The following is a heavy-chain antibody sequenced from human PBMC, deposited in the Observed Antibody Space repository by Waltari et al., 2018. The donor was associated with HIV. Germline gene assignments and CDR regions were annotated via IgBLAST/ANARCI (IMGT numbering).Heavy chain of an antibody. J-gene: IGHJ3*02. D-gene: IGHD1-26*01. CDR2: ISGSGGST. Sequence: EVQLLESGGGLVQPGGSLRLSCAASGFTFSSYAMSWVRQAPGKGLEWVSAISGSGGSTYYADSVKGRFTISRDNSKNTLYLQMNSLRAEDTAVYYCAKERFSLVGATDDALDIWGQGTMVTVSS. CDR3: AKERFSLVGATDDALDI. V-gene: IGHV3-23*01. CDR1: GFTFSSYA.